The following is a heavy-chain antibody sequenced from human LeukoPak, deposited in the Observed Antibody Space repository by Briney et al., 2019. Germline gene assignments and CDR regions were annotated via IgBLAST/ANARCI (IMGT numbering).Heavy chain of an antibody. V-gene: IGHV4-34*01. CDR1: GGSFSGFF. CDR2: INHSAGT. CDR3: ARGRIPDDSGSRGDYFDY. Sequence: XXCXXYGGSFSGFFWTWIRQPPGKGLEWIGEINHSAGTNYNPSLKSRVTISIDTSKNQFSLKVDSVTAADTAVYYCARGRIPDDSGSRGDYFDYWGQGTLVTVSS. J-gene: IGHJ4*02. D-gene: IGHD3-10*01.